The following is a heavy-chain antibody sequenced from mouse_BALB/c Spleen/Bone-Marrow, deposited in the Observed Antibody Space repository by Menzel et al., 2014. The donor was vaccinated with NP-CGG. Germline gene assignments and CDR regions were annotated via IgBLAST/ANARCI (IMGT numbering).Heavy chain of an antibody. D-gene: IGHD2-3*01. CDR1: GFNIKDTY. J-gene: IGHJ3*01. Sequence: VQLQQSGAELVKPGASVKLSCTASGFNIKDTYMHWVKQRPEQGLEWIGRIDPANGNTKYDPKFQGKATITADTSSNTAYLQLSSLTSKDTAVYYCVRRGDGYYAWFAYWGQGTLVTVSA. CDR2: IDPANGNT. CDR3: VRRGDGYYAWFAY. V-gene: IGHV14-3*02.